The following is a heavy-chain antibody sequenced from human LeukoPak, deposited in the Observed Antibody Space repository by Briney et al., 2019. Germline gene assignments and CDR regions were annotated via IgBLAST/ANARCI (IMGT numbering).Heavy chain of an antibody. Sequence: ASVKVSCKGSGYTFIDYWIHWVRQAPGQGLEWMGRININSGGINYAQKFQGRVTMTRATSISTAYMELSRLRFDDTAVYYCARDRDGGVGTIDYWGQGTLVPVSS. J-gene: IGHJ4*02. D-gene: IGHD3-3*01. CDR2: ININSGGI. CDR3: ARDRDGGVGTIDY. CDR1: GYTFIDYW. V-gene: IGHV1-2*06.